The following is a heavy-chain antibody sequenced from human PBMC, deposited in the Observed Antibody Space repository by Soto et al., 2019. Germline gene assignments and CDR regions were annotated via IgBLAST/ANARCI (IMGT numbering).Heavy chain of an antibody. J-gene: IGHJ4*02. V-gene: IGHV4-31*03. CDR2: IYYSGST. Sequence: LSLTCTVSGGSISSGGYYWSWIRQHPGKGLEWIGYIYYSGSTYYNPSLKSRVTISVDTSKNQFSLKLSSVTAADTAVYYCARERAYCSGGSCYSESFDYWGQGTLVTVSS. CDR1: GGSISSGGYY. D-gene: IGHD2-15*01. CDR3: ARERAYCSGGSCYSESFDY.